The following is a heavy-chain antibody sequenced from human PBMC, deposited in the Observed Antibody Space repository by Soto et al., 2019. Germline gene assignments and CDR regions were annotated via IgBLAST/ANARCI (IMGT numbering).Heavy chain of an antibody. Sequence: QVQLVQSGAEVKKPGASVKVSCKASGYTFTSYYMHWVRQAPGQGLEWMGIINPRGGSTSYAQKFQGRVTMTRDTSTSTVYMELSSLRAEDTAVYYWADWGSYRLLDYWGQGTLVTVSS. CDR1: GYTFTSYY. D-gene: IGHD3-16*02. CDR2: INPRGGST. J-gene: IGHJ4*02. V-gene: IGHV1-46*01. CDR3: ADWGSYRLLDY.